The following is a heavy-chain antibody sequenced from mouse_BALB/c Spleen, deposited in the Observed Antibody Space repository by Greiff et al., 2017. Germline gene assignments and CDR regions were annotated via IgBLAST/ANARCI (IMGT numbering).Heavy chain of an antibody. CDR3: ASYRYGFAY. CDR2: IWAGGST. CDR1: GFSLTSYG. D-gene: IGHD2-14*01. J-gene: IGHJ3*01. V-gene: IGHV2-9*02. Sequence: VKLVESGPGLVAPSQSLSITCPVSGFSLTSYGVHWVRQPPGKGLEWLGVIWAGGSTNYNSALMSRLSISKDNSKSQVFLKMNSLQTDDTAMYYGASYRYGFAYWGQGTLVTVSA.